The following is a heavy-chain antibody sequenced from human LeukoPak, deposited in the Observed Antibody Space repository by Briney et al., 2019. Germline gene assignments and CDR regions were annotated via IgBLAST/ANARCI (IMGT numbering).Heavy chain of an antibody. CDR1: GYSFTSYW. Sequence: GESLKISCKGSGYSFTSYWIGWVRQMPGKGLEWMGIIYPGDSDTRYSPSFQGQVTISADKSISTAYLQWSSLKASDTAMYYCARHKTEEMATGGFAFDVWGQGTMVTVSS. CDR3: ARHKTEEMATGGFAFDV. V-gene: IGHV5-51*01. J-gene: IGHJ3*01. D-gene: IGHD5-24*01. CDR2: IYPGDSDT.